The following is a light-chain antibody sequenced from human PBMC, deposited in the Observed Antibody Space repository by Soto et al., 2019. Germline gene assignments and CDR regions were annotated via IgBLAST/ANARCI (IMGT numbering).Light chain of an antibody. CDR3: QQNSDWPRT. Sequence: EIVMTQSPATLAVSPGARATLSCRASQSLRYNLAWYQQKPGQPPRLLIYAASTRATGIPARFSGSGSGTEFTLTISGLQSEDFSVYYCQQNSDWPRTFGPGTTLEIK. CDR2: AAS. J-gene: IGKJ2*02. V-gene: IGKV3-15*01. CDR1: QSLRYN.